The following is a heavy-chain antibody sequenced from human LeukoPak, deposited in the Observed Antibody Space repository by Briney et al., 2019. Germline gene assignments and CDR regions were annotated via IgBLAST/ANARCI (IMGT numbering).Heavy chain of an antibody. Sequence: PGGSLRLSCAASGFYFSNYAMTWVRQAPEKGLEWVSAISGSDGSTYYADSVKGRFTISRDNSKNTLYLQMNSLRAEDTAVYYCARVPYSSGWYSPYYFDYWGQGTLVTVSS. CDR2: ISGSDGST. CDR3: ARVPYSSGWYSPYYFDY. V-gene: IGHV3-23*01. J-gene: IGHJ4*02. CDR1: GFYFSNYA. D-gene: IGHD6-19*01.